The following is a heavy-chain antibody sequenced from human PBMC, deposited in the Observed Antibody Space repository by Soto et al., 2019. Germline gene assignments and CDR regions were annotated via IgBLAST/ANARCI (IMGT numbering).Heavy chain of an antibody. V-gene: IGHV3-30-3*01. D-gene: IGHD1-1*01. CDR1: GFTFPTYG. CDR2: ISYEGSNT. Sequence: LRLSCVASGFTFPTYGLHWVRQAPGKGLQWVALISYEGSNTYYADSVKGRFTISRDNSKNTLHLQMNSLRPEDTGVYYCARVTPGNNLYYFSGLDVWGQGTSVTVSS. J-gene: IGHJ6*02. CDR3: ARVTPGNNLYYFSGLDV.